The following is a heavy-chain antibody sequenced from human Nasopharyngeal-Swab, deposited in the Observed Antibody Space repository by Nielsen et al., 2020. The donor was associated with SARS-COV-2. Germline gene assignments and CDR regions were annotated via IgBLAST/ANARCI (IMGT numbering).Heavy chain of an antibody. CDR3: ASPYSGSYLDAFDI. CDR2: ISYDGSNK. Sequence: GGSLRLSCAASGFTFSSYAMHWVRQAPGKGLEWVAVISYDGSNKYYADSVKGRFTISRDNSKSTLYLQMNSLRAEDTAVYYCASPYSGSYLDAFDIWGQGTMVTVSS. CDR1: GFTFSSYA. J-gene: IGHJ3*02. V-gene: IGHV3-30-3*01. D-gene: IGHD1-26*01.